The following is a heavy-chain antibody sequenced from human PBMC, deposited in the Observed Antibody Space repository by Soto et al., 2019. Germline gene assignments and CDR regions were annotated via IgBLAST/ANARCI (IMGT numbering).Heavy chain of an antibody. CDR3: AKDLTITMIVVPHAFDI. Sequence: EVQLLESGGGLVQPGGSLRLSCAASGFTFSSYAMSWVRQAPGKGLEWVSGISDSGGSTYYADSVKGRFTISRDNSKNTLYLEMNSLRAEDTAAYYCAKDLTITMIVVPHAFDIWGQGTMVTVSS. J-gene: IGHJ3*02. CDR1: GFTFSSYA. CDR2: ISDSGGST. V-gene: IGHV3-23*01. D-gene: IGHD3-22*01.